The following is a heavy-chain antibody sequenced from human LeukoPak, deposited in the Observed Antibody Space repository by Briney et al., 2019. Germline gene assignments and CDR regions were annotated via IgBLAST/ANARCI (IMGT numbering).Heavy chain of an antibody. J-gene: IGHJ4*02. CDR3: ARDGGFDY. D-gene: IGHD3-16*01. CDR2: INPNSGAT. Sequence: ASVKVSCKASGYTFTGFYMHWVRQAPGQGLEWMGWINPNSGATNYAQKFRGRVTMTRDTSITTTYMELSTLRSDDTGVYYCARDGGFDYWGQGTLVTVSS. V-gene: IGHV1-2*02. CDR1: GYTFTGFY.